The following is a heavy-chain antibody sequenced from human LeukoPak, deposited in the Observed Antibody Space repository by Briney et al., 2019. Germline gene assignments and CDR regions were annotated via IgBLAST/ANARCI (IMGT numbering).Heavy chain of an antibody. CDR3: ARENWDRGNYYGMDV. Sequence: PSETLSLTCTVSGGSISSYYWSWIRQPPGKGLEWIGYIYYSGSTNYNPSLKSRVTISVDTSKNLFSLKLSSVTAADTAVYYCARENWDRGNYYGMDVWGQGTTVTVSS. D-gene: IGHD7-27*01. CDR1: GGSISSYY. J-gene: IGHJ6*02. CDR2: IYYSGST. V-gene: IGHV4-59*01.